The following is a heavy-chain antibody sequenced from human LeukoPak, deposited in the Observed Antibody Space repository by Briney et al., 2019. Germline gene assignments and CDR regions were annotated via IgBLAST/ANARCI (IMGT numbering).Heavy chain of an antibody. CDR2: INHSGST. D-gene: IGHD1-26*01. J-gene: IGHJ4*02. Sequence: PSETLSLICSVYGGSFSGHYWSWIRQPPGKGLEWIGEINHSGSTNYNPSLKSRVTISVDTSKNQFSLKLNSVTAADTAVYYCARSGNYFHDFDLWGQGTLVTVSS. CDR3: ARSGNYFHDFDL. V-gene: IGHV4-34*01. CDR1: GGSFSGHY.